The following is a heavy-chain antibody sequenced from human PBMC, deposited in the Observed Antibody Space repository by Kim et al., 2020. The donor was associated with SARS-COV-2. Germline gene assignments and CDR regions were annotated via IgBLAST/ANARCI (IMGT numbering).Heavy chain of an antibody. J-gene: IGHJ4*02. Sequence: GGSLRLSCAASGFTFSSYGMHWVRQAPGKGLEWVAVISYDGSNKYYADSVKGRFTISRDNSKNTLYLQMNSLRAEDTAVYYCAKSREEGTVIPGYFDYWGQGTLVTVSS. CDR1: GFTFSSYG. D-gene: IGHD4-4*01. CDR3: AKSREEGTVIPGYFDY. V-gene: IGHV3-30*18. CDR2: ISYDGSNK.